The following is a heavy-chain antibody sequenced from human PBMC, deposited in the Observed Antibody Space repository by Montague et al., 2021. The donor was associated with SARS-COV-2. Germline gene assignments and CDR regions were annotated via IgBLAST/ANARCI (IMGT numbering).Heavy chain of an antibody. D-gene: IGHD5-12*01. CDR3: ARDWDGYDLDYGMDV. Sequence: SLRLSCAASGFTFSSYAMHWVRQAPGKGLEWVAVISYDGSNKYYVDSVKGRFTISRDNSKNTLYLQMNSLRAEDTAMYYCARDWDGYDLDYGMDVWGQGTTVTVSS. V-gene: IGHV3-30*04. J-gene: IGHJ6*02. CDR1: GFTFSSYA. CDR2: ISYDGSNK.